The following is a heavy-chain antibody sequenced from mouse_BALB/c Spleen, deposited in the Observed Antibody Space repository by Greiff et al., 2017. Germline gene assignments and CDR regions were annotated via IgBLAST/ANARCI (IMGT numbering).Heavy chain of an antibody. J-gene: IGHJ2*01. Sequence: QVQLQQSAAELARPGASVKMSCKASGYTFTSYTMHWVKQRPGQGLEWIGYINPSSGYTEYNQKFKDKTTLTADKSSSTAYIQLSSLTSEDSAVYYCATYYYGSRGDYWGQGTTLTVSS. CDR3: ATYYYGSRGDY. D-gene: IGHD1-1*01. CDR1: GYTFTSYT. CDR2: INPSSGYT. V-gene: IGHV1-4*02.